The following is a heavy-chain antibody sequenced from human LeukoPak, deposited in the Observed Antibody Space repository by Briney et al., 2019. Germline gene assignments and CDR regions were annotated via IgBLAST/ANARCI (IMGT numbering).Heavy chain of an antibody. V-gene: IGHV3-21*01. CDR1: GFTFSAYT. Sequence: GRSLRLSCAASGFTFSAYTMSSVRQAPGKGLEWVSSITSSSDYIYYADPVKGRFTISRDNAKNSLYLQMNSLRAEDTAVYYCARDQLRFGPNDAFDIWGQGTMVTVSS. J-gene: IGHJ3*02. CDR3: ARDQLRFGPNDAFDI. CDR2: ITSSSDYI. D-gene: IGHD3-16*01.